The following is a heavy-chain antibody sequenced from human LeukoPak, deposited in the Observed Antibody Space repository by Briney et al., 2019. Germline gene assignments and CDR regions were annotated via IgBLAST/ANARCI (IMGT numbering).Heavy chain of an antibody. D-gene: IGHD6-13*01. J-gene: IGHJ4*02. CDR1: VYTFTNYD. CDR2: MNPNSGNT. Sequence: ASVRASCKASVYTFTNYDINWVRQASGQGLEWMGWMNPNSGNTGSAQKLQGRVTMTSNTSISTAYMELSSLRSEDTAVYYCARGLRREQQLLRAFDYWGQGTPVTVSS. V-gene: IGHV1-8*01. CDR3: ARGLRREQQLLRAFDY.